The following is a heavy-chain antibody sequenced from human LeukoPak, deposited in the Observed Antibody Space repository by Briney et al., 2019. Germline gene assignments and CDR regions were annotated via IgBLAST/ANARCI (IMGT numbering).Heavy chain of an antibody. D-gene: IGHD6-19*01. J-gene: IGHJ4*02. CDR3: TRVDSSGWYSIDY. CDR2: IRSKAYGGTT. V-gene: IGHV3-49*03. Sequence: GGSLRLSCTASGFTFGDYAMSWFRQAPGKGLEWVGFIRSKAYGGTTEYAASVKGRFTISRDDSKSIAYLQMNSLKTEDTAVYYCTRVDSSGWYSIDYWGQGTLVTVSS. CDR1: GFTFGDYA.